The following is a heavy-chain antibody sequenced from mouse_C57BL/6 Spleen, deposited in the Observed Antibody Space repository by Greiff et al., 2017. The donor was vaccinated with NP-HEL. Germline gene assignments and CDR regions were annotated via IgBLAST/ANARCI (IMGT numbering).Heavy chain of an antibody. D-gene: IGHD2-2*01. CDR3: ARGGYDGPYAMGY. CDR1: GYTFTDHT. CDR2: IYPRDGST. J-gene: IGHJ4*01. Sequence: VQLQQSDAELVKPGASVKISCKVSGYTFTDHTIHWMKQRPEQGLEWIGYIYPRDGSTKYNEKFKGKATLTADKSSSTAYMQLNSLTSEDSAVYFGARGGYDGPYAMGYWGQGTSVTVSS. V-gene: IGHV1-78*01.